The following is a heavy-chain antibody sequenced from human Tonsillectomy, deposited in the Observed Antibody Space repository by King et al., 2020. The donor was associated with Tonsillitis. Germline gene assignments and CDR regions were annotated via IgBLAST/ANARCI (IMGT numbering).Heavy chain of an antibody. CDR1: GFTFSSYS. V-gene: IGHV3-21*01. J-gene: IGHJ4*02. CDR3: ASIGGSFQFRYFDY. CDR2: ISSSSSYI. Sequence: VQLVESGGGLVKPGGSLRLSCAASGFTFSSYSMNWVRQAPGKGLEWVSSISSSSSYIYYADSVKGRFTISRDNAKNSLYLQMNSLRAEDTAVYYCASIGGSFQFRYFDYWGQGTLVTVSS. D-gene: IGHD2-15*01.